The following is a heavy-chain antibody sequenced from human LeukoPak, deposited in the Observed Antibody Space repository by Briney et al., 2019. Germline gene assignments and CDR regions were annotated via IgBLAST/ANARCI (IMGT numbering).Heavy chain of an antibody. CDR1: EFTLSDYY. Sequence: GGSLRLSCAASEFTLSDYYMTWIRQAPGRGLEWISYITNSGATIYADSVKGRFTISRDNAKKSLYLQMNSLRAEDTAVYYCARGGRGVAEDAFDIWGQGTLVTVSS. CDR3: ARGGRGVAEDAFDI. V-gene: IGHV3-11*01. D-gene: IGHD2-8*01. J-gene: IGHJ3*02. CDR2: ITNSGATI.